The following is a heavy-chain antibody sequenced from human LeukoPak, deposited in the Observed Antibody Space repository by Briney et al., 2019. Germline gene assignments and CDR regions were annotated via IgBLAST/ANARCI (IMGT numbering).Heavy chain of an antibody. CDR2: ISGSGSST. V-gene: IGHV3-23*01. Sequence: PGGSLRLSCAASGFIISSFAMSWVRQAPGKGLEWVSVISGSGSSTYYADSVKGRFTISRDNSKNTLYLQMNSLRAEDTAVYYCASLHIVVVTAILDAFDIWGQGTMVTVSS. CDR1: GFIISSFA. CDR3: ASLHIVVVTAILDAFDI. D-gene: IGHD2-21*02. J-gene: IGHJ3*02.